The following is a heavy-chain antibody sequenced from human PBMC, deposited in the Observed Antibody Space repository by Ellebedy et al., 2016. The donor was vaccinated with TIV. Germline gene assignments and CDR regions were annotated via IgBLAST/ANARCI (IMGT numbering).Heavy chain of an antibody. CDR1: GFTFSTYW. V-gene: IGHV3-7*01. CDR3: TRDRGGQYSSDGYYDAFDI. CDR2: IRQDSSER. Sequence: GESLKISCAASGFTFSTYWMTWVRQAPGKGLEWVANIRQDSSERYYVDSVKGRFTISRDNAKNSLCLQMNSLRAEDTAVYYCTRDRGGQYSSDGYYDAFDIWGQGTMVTVS. D-gene: IGHD3-22*01. J-gene: IGHJ3*02.